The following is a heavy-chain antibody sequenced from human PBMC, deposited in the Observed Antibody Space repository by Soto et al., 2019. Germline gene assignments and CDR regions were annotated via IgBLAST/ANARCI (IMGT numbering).Heavy chain of an antibody. Sequence: QVQLQESGPGLMKPSGTLSLTCAVSGGSITSNWWSWVRQPPGKGLEWIAEIFHTGSANYNPSLMGRLTISMDKSRNHLSLNLNSVTDADTAVYYCARHIAVSGTRGFDHWGQGTRVTVSS. D-gene: IGHD2-21*01. J-gene: IGHJ4*02. CDR3: ARHIAVSGTRGFDH. CDR2: IFHTGSA. CDR1: GGSITSNW. V-gene: IGHV4-4*02.